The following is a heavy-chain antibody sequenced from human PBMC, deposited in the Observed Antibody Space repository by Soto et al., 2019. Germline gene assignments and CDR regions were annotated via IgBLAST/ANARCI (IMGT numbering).Heavy chain of an antibody. CDR2: ISYDGSNK. CDR3: AKPHTRKLLWFGELLYTYYFDY. D-gene: IGHD3-10*01. J-gene: IGHJ4*02. V-gene: IGHV3-30*18. CDR1: GFTFSSYG. Sequence: GGSLRLSCAASGFTFSSYGMHWVRQAPGKGLEWVAVISYDGSNKYYADSVKGRFTISRDNSKNTLYLQMNSLRAEDTAVYYCAKPHTRKLLWFGELLYTYYFDYWGQGTLVTVSS.